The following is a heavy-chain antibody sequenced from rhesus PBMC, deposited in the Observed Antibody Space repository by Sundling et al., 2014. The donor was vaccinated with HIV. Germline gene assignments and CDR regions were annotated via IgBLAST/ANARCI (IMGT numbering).Heavy chain of an antibody. Sequence: QVQLQESGPGVVKPSETLSLTCAVSGGSISDSYRWSWIRQPPGKGLEWIGYIYGSSTSTNYNPSLKSRVTISKDTSKNQFSLKLSSVTAADTAVYYCARGWTGYYYGLDSWGQGVVVTVSS. D-gene: IGHD3-3*01. V-gene: IGHV4S10*01. CDR1: GGSISDSYR. CDR3: ARGWTGYYYGLDS. CDR2: IYGSSTST. J-gene: IGHJ6*01.